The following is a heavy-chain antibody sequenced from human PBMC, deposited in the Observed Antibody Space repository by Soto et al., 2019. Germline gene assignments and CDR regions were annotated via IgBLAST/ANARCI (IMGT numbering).Heavy chain of an antibody. CDR2: LSGSAGIT. CDR1: GFTFSSHG. J-gene: IGHJ6*02. D-gene: IGHD6-13*01. V-gene: IGHV3-23*01. CDR3: ANDRGTAGSYYSAFDV. Sequence: GGSLRLSCTASGFTFSSHGMSWVRQAPGKGLEWVSFLSGSAGITFYADSVKGRFTISRDNSKNTLYLQMNILRAEDTAVYYCANDRGTAGSYYSAFDVWGQGTTVTVSS.